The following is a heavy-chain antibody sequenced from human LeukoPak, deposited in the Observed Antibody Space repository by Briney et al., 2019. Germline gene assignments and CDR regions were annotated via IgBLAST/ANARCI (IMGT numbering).Heavy chain of an antibody. CDR3: AKEGTPQVSTWYDL. J-gene: IGHJ5*02. V-gene: IGHV3-30*18. D-gene: IGHD3-10*01. CDR1: GVTLSPYG. Sequence: TGGSLRLSCAASGVTLSPYGMHWVRQAPGKGLEWVAAISYEGGTQHYADSVKGRFIISRDNPRNTLYLQMNILRTEDTAVYYCAKEGTPQVSTWYDLWGQGTQVIVSS. CDR2: ISYEGGTQ.